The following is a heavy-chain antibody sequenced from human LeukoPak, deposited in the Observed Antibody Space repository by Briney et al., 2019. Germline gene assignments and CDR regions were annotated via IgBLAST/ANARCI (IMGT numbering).Heavy chain of an antibody. CDR3: ARDVDGNLDY. V-gene: IGHV3-7*01. CDR1: GFAVNDNY. J-gene: IGHJ4*02. D-gene: IGHD1-14*01. Sequence: GGSLRLSCAVSGFAVNDNYMAWVRQAPGKGLEWVANMKHDRSAKHYVDSVKGRFTISRDNAKNSLYLHMNSLRAEDTAVYYCARDVDGNLDYWGQGTLVTVSS. CDR2: MKHDRSAK.